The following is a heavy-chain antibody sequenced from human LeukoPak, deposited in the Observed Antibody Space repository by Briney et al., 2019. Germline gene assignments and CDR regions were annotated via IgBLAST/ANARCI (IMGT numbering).Heavy chain of an antibody. D-gene: IGHD1-7*01. CDR3: ARDPGGDWNYVCDY. CDR2: ISYDGSNK. J-gene: IGHJ4*02. Sequence: PGGSLRLSCAASGFTFSRYAMHWVRQAPGKGLEWVAVISYDGSNKYYADSVKGRFTISRDNSKNTLYLQMNSLRAEDTAVYYCARDPGGDWNYVCDYWGQGTLVTVSS. V-gene: IGHV3-30-3*01. CDR1: GFTFSRYA.